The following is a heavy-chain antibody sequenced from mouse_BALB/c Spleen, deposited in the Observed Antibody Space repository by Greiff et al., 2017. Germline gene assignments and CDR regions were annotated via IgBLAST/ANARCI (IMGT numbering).Heavy chain of an antibody. CDR2: IWTGGGT. CDR3: VRAGGYDAWFAY. D-gene: IGHD2-2*01. Sequence: VQLQESGPGLVAPSQSLSITCTVSGFSLTSYDISWIRQPPGKGLEWLGVIWTGGGTNYNSAFMSRLSISKDNSKSQVFLKMNSLQTDDTAIYYCVRAGGYDAWFAYWGQGTLVTVSA. J-gene: IGHJ3*01. V-gene: IGHV2-9-2*01. CDR1: GFSLTSYD.